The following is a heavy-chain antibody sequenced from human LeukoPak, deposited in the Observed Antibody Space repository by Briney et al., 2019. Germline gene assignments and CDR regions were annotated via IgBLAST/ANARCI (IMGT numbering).Heavy chain of an antibody. CDR2: ISAYNGNT. D-gene: IGHD7-27*01. Sequence: GASVKVSCKASGYTFTSYGISWVRQAPGQGLEWMGWISAYNGNTNYAQKLQGRVTMATDTSTSTAYMELRSLRSDDTAVYYCARTENNWGSGWYFDYWGQGTLVTVSS. CDR3: ARTENNWGSGWYFDY. J-gene: IGHJ4*02. V-gene: IGHV1-18*01. CDR1: GYTFTSYG.